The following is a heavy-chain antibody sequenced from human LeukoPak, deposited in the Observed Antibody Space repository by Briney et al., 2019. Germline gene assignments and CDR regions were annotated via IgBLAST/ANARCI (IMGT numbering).Heavy chain of an antibody. CDR2: ISGSGGST. D-gene: IGHD2-15*01. Sequence: GGSLRFSCAASGFTFSSYAMSWVRQAPGNGLEWVSAISGSGGSTYYADSVKGRFTISRDNSKNTLYLQMNSLRAEDTAVYYCAKAEYCSGGSCYWGSFDYWGQGTLVTVSS. J-gene: IGHJ4*02. CDR3: AKAEYCSGGSCYWGSFDY. CDR1: GFTFSSYA. V-gene: IGHV3-23*01.